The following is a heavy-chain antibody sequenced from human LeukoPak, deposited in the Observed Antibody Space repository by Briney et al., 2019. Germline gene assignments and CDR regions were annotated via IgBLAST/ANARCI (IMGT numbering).Heavy chain of an antibody. CDR2: IYDSGST. D-gene: IGHD4-23*01. J-gene: IGHJ3*02. Sequence: ASETLSLTCTVSGGSTSSSTYYWDWIRQPPGKGLEWIGNIYDSGSTHYNPSLESRVTISVDTSKNQFSLKLNSVTAADTAVYYCARDYGGNSVVDAFDIWGQGTMVTVSS. CDR3: ARDYGGNSVVDAFDI. CDR1: GGSTSSSTYY. V-gene: IGHV4-39*02.